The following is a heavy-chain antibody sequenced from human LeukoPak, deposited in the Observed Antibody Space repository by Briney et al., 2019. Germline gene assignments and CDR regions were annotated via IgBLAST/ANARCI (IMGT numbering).Heavy chain of an antibody. CDR3: ARAGGFFSPFGY. V-gene: IGHV4-31*03. D-gene: IGHD3-3*01. CDR2: IYYSGST. Sequence: SETLSLTCTVSGGSISSGGYYWSWIRQHPGKGLEWTGYIYYSGSTYYNPSLKSRVTISVDTSKNQFSLKLSSVTAADTAVYYCARAGGFFSPFGYWGQGTLVTVSS. CDR1: GGSISSGGYY. J-gene: IGHJ4*02.